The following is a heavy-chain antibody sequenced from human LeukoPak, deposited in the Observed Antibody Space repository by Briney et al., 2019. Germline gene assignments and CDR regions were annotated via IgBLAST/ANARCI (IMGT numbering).Heavy chain of an antibody. V-gene: IGHV3-30*01. Sequence: PGGSLRLSCAASGFTFSSYAMHWVRQAPGKGLEEGAVISYDGSNKYYADSVKGRFTVSRDNSKNTLYLQMNSLRAEDPAVYYCARDRVEMATIGSGPIDYWGQGTLVTVSS. CDR2: ISYDGSNK. CDR1: GFTFSSYA. CDR3: ARDRVEMATIGSGPIDY. D-gene: IGHD5-24*01. J-gene: IGHJ4*02.